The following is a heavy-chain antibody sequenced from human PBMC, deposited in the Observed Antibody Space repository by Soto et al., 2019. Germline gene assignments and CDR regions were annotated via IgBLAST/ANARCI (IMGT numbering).Heavy chain of an antibody. D-gene: IGHD6-19*01. CDR1: GGNFSSYA. CDR2: IVPMFGTT. CDR3: AREEIVVAGSRPQYSYSYSGMDV. V-gene: IGHV1-69*12. Sequence: QVQLVQSGAEVKKPGSSVKVSCKASGGNFSSYAFTWVRQAPGQGLEWMGGIVPMFGTTNYAQHFQGRVTITADESASTAYMELSSLRSEDTAVYYCAREEIVVAGSRPQYSYSYSGMDVWGQGTTVTVSS. J-gene: IGHJ6*02.